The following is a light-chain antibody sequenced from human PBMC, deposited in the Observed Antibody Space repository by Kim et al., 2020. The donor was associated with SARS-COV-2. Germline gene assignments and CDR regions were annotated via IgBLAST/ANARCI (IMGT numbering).Light chain of an antibody. J-gene: IGKJ2*03. CDR2: AAS. CDR3: QQGYSTPHS. V-gene: IGKV1-39*01. Sequence: DIEMTQSPSSLSASVGDRVTITCRAGQTIVNFLYWYQVKPGKPPRFLIYAASSLQTGVPSRFSGSGSGTDFTLTITNLQPEDFGTYYCQQGYSTPHSFGQGTKLEI. CDR1: QTIVNF.